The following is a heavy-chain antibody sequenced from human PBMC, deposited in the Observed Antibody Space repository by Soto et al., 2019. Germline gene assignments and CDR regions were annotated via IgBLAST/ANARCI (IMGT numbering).Heavy chain of an antibody. V-gene: IGHV1-3*01. D-gene: IGHD3-22*01. J-gene: IGHJ3*02. CDR1: GYTFTSYA. Sequence: ASVKVSCKASGYTFTSYAMHWVRQAPGKRLEWMGWINAGNGNTKYSQKFQGRVTITRDTSASTAYMELRSLRSDDTAVYYCARRVYYDSSGYYPSAFDIWGQGTMVTVS. CDR3: ARRVYYDSSGYYPSAFDI. CDR2: INAGNGNT.